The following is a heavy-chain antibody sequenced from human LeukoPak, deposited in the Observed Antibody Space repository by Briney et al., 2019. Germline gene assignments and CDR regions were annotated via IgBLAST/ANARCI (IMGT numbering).Heavy chain of an antibody. CDR3: ARSSSWTEGWFDP. CDR2: IYPGDSDT. D-gene: IGHD6-13*01. Sequence: GESLKISCKRSGYIFTSYWIGWVRRLPGKGLEWMGIIYPGDSDTRYSPSFQGQVTISADKSISTAYLQWSSLKASDTAMYYCARSSSWTEGWFDPWGQGTLVTVSS. V-gene: IGHV5-51*01. CDR1: GYIFTSYW. J-gene: IGHJ5*02.